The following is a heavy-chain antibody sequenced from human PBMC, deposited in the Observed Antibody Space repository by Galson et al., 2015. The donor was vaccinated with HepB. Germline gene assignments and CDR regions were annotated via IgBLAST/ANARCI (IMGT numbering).Heavy chain of an antibody. CDR1: GFTFSSYA. Sequence: SLRLSCAASGFTFSSYAMHWVRQAPGKGLEWVAVISYDGSNKYYADSVKGRFTISRDNSKNTLYLQMNSLRAEDTAVYYCARDHDPHSIAVAGTGDYWGQGTLVTVSS. CDR3: ARDHDPHSIAVAGTGDY. V-gene: IGHV3-30*04. CDR2: ISYDGSNK. J-gene: IGHJ4*02. D-gene: IGHD6-19*01.